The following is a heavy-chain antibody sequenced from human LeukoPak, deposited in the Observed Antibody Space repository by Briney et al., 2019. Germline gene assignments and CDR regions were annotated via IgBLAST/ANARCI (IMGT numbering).Heavy chain of an antibody. Sequence: GGSLRLSCVASGFSVSSNYMSWVRQAPGNCLESVSLLYSDGSTFYADSVKGRFTISRDNSKNTLYLQMNRLRAEDTAVYYCARDSSSFPNYFDYWGQGTLVTVSS. CDR2: LYSDGST. J-gene: IGHJ4*02. D-gene: IGHD2/OR15-2a*01. CDR3: ARDSSSFPNYFDY. V-gene: IGHV3-53*01. CDR1: GFSVSSNY.